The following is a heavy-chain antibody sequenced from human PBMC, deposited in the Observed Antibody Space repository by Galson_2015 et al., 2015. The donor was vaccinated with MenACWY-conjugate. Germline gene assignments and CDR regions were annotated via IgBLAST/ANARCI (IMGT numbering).Heavy chain of an antibody. D-gene: IGHD3-22*01. CDR1: GFTFSSYA. Sequence: SLRLSCAASGFTFSSYAMHWVRQAPGKGLEYVSAISSNGGSTYYADSVKGRFTISRDNSKNTLYLQMSSLRAEDTAVYYCVKDRSITMIVVVLSPGDYWGQGTLVTVSS. CDR3: VKDRSITMIVVVLSPGDY. CDR2: ISSNGGST. J-gene: IGHJ4*02. V-gene: IGHV3-64D*06.